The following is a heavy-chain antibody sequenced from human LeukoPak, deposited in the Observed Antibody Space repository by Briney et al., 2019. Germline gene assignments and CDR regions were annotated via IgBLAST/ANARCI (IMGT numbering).Heavy chain of an antibody. Sequence: PGGSLRLSCAASEFTFSIFAMNCVREAPGKGLEWFSGIIGGGSSTYYADSVKGRFTTSRDNSKNCLYLQMDSLRAEDTALYYCARAGGSGTYSAYWGQGTLVTVSS. CDR1: EFTFSIFA. V-gene: IGHV3-23*01. CDR2: IIGGGSST. J-gene: IGHJ4*02. D-gene: IGHD3-10*01. CDR3: ARAGGSGTYSAY.